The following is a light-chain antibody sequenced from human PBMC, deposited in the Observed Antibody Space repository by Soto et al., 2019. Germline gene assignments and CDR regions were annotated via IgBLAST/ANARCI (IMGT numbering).Light chain of an antibody. CDR2: DAS. Sequence: IVLTQSPATLSLSPGERATLSCRASQSVSYLGWYQQKPGQAPRLLIYDASNRAPGIPARFSGSGSGTDFILTISSLEPEDFAVYYCQQRTNRPPYTFGQGTTLEIK. CDR1: QSVSY. CDR3: QQRTNRPPYT. V-gene: IGKV3-11*01. J-gene: IGKJ2*01.